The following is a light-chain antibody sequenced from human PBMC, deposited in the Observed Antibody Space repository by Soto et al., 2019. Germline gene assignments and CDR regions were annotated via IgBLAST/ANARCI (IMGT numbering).Light chain of an antibody. CDR3: SSYTSSFTVI. V-gene: IGLV2-14*01. Sequence: QSALTQPASVSGSPGQSITISCSGSSSDVVDKNYVSWYQQHPGKAPKLMIYEVSNRPSGVSNRFSGSKSGNTASLTISGLQAEDEADFYCSSYTSSFTVIFGGGTKVTVL. CDR2: EVS. J-gene: IGLJ2*01. CDR1: SSDVVDKNY.